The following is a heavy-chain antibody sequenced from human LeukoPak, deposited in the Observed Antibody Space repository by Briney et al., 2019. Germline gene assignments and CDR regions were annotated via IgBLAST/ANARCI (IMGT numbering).Heavy chain of an antibody. D-gene: IGHD6-19*01. J-gene: IGHJ4*02. CDR1: GGSISSYF. V-gene: IGHV4-59*01. Sequence: SETLSLTCTVSGGSISSYFWSWIRQPPGKGLEWIGHIYYSGRTNYSPSLKSRVTISVDTSKNQFSLILSSVTAADTAVYYCARDQGSSGWYGEGYFDYWGQGILVTVSP. CDR3: ARDQGSSGWYGEGYFDY. CDR2: IYYSGRT.